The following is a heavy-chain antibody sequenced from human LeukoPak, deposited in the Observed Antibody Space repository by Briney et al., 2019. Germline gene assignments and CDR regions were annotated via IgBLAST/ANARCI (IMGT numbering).Heavy chain of an antibody. CDR2: IYLGESDI. CDR3: ARKPSASDY. CDR1: GYSFATYW. J-gene: IGHJ4*02. D-gene: IGHD3-16*01. Sequence: GESLKISCKGSGYSFATYWIGWVRQVPGKGLEWMGIIYLGESDIRYSPSFQGQVTISADKSISTAYLQWSSLKASDTAMYYCARKPSASDYWGQGTLVTVSS. V-gene: IGHV5-51*01.